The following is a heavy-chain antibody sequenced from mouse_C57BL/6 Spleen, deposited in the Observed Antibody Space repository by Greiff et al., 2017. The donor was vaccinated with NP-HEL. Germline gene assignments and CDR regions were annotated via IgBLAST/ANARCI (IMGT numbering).Heavy chain of an antibody. V-gene: IGHV1-55*01. Sequence: QVQLQQPGAELVKPGASVKLSCKASGYTFTSYWITWVKQRPGQGLEWIGDIYPGSGSTNYNEKFKSKATLTVDTSSSTAYMQLSSLTSEDSAVYYGARWGVDYYGSSDYFDYGGQGTTLTVSS. CDR3: ARWGVDYYGSSDYFDY. J-gene: IGHJ2*01. D-gene: IGHD1-1*01. CDR1: GYTFTSYW. CDR2: IYPGSGST.